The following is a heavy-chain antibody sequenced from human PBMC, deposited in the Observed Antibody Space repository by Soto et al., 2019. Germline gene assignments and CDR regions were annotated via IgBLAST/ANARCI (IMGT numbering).Heavy chain of an antibody. D-gene: IGHD3-3*01. J-gene: IGHJ4*02. V-gene: IGHV4-39*01. Sequence: QLQLQESGPGLVKPSETLSLTCTVSGGSISSSSYYWGWIRQPPGKGLEWIGSIYCSGSTYYNPPLKSRVTISVDTSKNQFSLKLSSVTAADTAVYYCARNTIFGVVKDWGQGTLVTVSS. CDR1: GGSISSSSYY. CDR3: ARNTIFGVVKD. CDR2: IYCSGST.